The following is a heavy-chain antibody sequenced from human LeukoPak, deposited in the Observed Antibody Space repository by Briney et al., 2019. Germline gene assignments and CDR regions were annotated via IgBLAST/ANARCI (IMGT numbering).Heavy chain of an antibody. CDR1: GYTFTSYG. CDR2: ISAYNGNT. CDR3: ARGRYCSSTSCYRRAFDI. V-gene: IGHV1-18*01. Sequence: ASVKVSCKASGYTFTSYGISWVRQAPGQGLEWMGWISAYNGNTNYAQKLQGRVTMTTDTSTSTAYMELRSLRSDDTAVYYCARGRYCSSTSCYRRAFDIWGQGTMATVSS. D-gene: IGHD2-2*01. J-gene: IGHJ3*02.